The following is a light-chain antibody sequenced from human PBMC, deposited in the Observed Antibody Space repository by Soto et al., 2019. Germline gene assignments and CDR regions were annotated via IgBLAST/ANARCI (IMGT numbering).Light chain of an antibody. J-gene: IGLJ1*01. CDR1: SSDVGGYNY. CDR3: CSYTSSSTYV. V-gene: IGLV2-14*01. Sequence: QSALTQPASVSGSPGQSITISCTGNSSDVGGYNYVSWYQQHPGKAPKLMIFDVNNRPSGVSNRFSGSKSGNTASLTISGLQAEDEADYYCCSYTSSSTYVFGTGTKLTV. CDR2: DVN.